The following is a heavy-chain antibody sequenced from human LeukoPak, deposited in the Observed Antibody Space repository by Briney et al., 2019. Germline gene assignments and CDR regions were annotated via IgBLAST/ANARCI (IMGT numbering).Heavy chain of an antibody. V-gene: IGHV3-7*01. CDR2: IKQDGSEK. CDR3: ARDWYHAIDY. CDR1: GFSFSRYW. J-gene: IGHJ4*02. D-gene: IGHD2-2*01. Sequence: GGSLRLSCAASGFSFSRYWMSWVRQAPGKGLEWVANIKQDGSEKNYVESVKGRFTISRDNAKNTLYLEMNSLRVEDTAVYYCARDWYHAIDYWGQGTLVTVSS.